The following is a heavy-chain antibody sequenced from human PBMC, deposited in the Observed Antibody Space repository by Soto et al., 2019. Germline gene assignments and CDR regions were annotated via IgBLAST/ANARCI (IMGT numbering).Heavy chain of an antibody. CDR3: ARGKYYYDSSGYYYLAY. CDR2: IIPIFGTA. J-gene: IGHJ4*02. D-gene: IGHD3-22*01. Sequence: QVQLVQSGAEVKKPGSSVKVSCKASGGTFSSYAISWVRQAPGQGLEWMGGIIPIFGTANYAQKFQGRVTITADESTSTAYRELSSLRSEDTAVYYCARGKYYYDSSGYYYLAYWGQGTLVTVSS. V-gene: IGHV1-69*01. CDR1: GGTFSSYA.